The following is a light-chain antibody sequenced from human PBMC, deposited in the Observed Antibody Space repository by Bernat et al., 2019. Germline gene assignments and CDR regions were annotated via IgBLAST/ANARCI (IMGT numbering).Light chain of an antibody. CDR3: QQYNNWPIT. V-gene: IGKV3-15*01. CDR1: QGVNSN. J-gene: IGKJ5*01. Sequence: EIVLTQSPATLSVSPGEIVTLSCRASQGVNSNLAWYQQRSGQPPRLFISGASTSPAGVLARFSGSGYGTDFTLTVTSLQSEDFYYCQQYNNWPITFGQGTRLDIK. CDR2: GAS.